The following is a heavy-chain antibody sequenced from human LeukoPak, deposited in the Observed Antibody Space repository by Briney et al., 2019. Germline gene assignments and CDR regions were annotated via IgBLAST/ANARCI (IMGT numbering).Heavy chain of an antibody. CDR2: IDNPSAK. CDR3: AKDAISGNSRYDFFDV. Sequence: PGGSLRLSCTASGFRFNLYAMTWVRQAPGKGLEWVSTIDNPSAKYNADSVKGRFTISRDDSKSTLFLQMNSLRVDDTALYFCAKDAISGNSRYDFFDVWGQGTMVIASS. V-gene: IGHV3-23*01. CDR1: GFRFNLYA. J-gene: IGHJ3*01. D-gene: IGHD3-9*01.